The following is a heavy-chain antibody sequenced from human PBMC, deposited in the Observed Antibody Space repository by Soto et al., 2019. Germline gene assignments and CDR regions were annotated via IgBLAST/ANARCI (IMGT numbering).Heavy chain of an antibody. Sequence: QRVESGGGVVQPERSLKLSCTASNFVFSVYPLHWIRQAPGKGLEWVALISYDGGNKYYADSVKGRFTISRDNSKNTLYLQMNSLRREDTAVYYCARDKDQYDFWGGTLDSWGQGTLVTVSS. D-gene: IGHD3-3*01. CDR3: ARDKDQYDFWGGTLDS. CDR2: ISYDGGNK. CDR1: NFVFSVYP. V-gene: IGHV3-30-3*01. J-gene: IGHJ4*02.